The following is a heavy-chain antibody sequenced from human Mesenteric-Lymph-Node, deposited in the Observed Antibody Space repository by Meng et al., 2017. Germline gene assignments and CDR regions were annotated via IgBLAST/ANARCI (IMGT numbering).Heavy chain of an antibody. J-gene: IGHJ4*02. CDR3: AREYSVYDSGLLDY. Sequence: GESLKISCAASGFTFSSYAMHWVRQAPGKGLEWVAVISYDGSNKYYADSVKGRFTISRDNSKNTLYLQMNSLRAEDTAVYYCAREYSVYDSGLLDYWGQGTLVTVSS. CDR1: GFTFSSYA. CDR2: ISYDGSNK. D-gene: IGHD5/OR15-5a*01. V-gene: IGHV3-30*01.